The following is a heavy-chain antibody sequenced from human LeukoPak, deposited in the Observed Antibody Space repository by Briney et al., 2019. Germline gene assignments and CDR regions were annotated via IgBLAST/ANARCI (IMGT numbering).Heavy chain of an antibody. D-gene: IGHD5-24*01. CDR2: IKTDGTTT. Sequence: GGSLRLSCAGSGFIFSGYWMHWVRQAPGKGLMWVSRIKTDGTTTYYADSVKGRFTVSRDNAKNTLYLQMNSLRAEDTAVYYCARADGWAFDIWGQGTMVTVSS. CDR1: GFIFSGYW. V-gene: IGHV3-74*01. CDR3: ARADGWAFDI. J-gene: IGHJ3*02.